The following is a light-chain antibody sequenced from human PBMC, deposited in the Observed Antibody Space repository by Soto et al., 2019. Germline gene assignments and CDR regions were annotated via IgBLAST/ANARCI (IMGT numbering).Light chain of an antibody. CDR1: QSVDIN. CDR3: QQYNNWPLT. J-gene: IGKJ4*01. V-gene: IGKV3-15*01. CDR2: GAS. Sequence: EIVLTQSPATLSVSQGERVTPSCMASQSVDINLAWYQQKPGQAPRLLIYGASTRATDMSGTFSGRGSGTEFTLTINNLRPEDFAVYYCQQYNNWPLTFGGGTKVDIK.